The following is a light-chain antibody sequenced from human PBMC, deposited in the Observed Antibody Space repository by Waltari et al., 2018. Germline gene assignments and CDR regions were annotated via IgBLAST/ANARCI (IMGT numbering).Light chain of an antibody. CDR3: SSQTLDGLVL. CDR2: DAT. CDR1: GSAVGGSDY. Sequence: QSALTQPASVSGSPGQSITISCSGVGSAVGGSDYVSWHQHHPGNAPQVIIYDATNRPSGVSDRFSASKSANTASLTISRLQPEDEADYYCSSQTLDGLVLFGGGTRVTVL. J-gene: IGLJ2*01. V-gene: IGLV2-14*03.